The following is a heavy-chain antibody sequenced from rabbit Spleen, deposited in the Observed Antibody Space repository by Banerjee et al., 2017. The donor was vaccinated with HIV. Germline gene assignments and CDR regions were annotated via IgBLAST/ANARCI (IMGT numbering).Heavy chain of an antibody. CDR1: GVSFSSSSY. J-gene: IGHJ4*01. D-gene: IGHD1-1*01. CDR3: ARDLTSVIGWNFNL. V-gene: IGHV1S40*01. Sequence: QSLEESGGDLVKPGASLTLTCTASGVSFSSSSYMCWVRQAPGKGLEWIACIDSGSSGFTYFATWAKGRFTCSKTSSTTVTLQMTSLTAADTATYSCARDLTSVIGWNFNLWGPGTLVTVS. CDR2: IDSGSSGFT.